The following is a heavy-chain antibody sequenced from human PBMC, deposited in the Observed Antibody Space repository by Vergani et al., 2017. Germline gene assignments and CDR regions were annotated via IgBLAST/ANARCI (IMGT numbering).Heavy chain of an antibody. J-gene: IGHJ6*03. D-gene: IGHD5-18*01. CDR1: GGSISSYY. CDR2: IYYSGST. CDR3: ARSPLHLQLWLPRYYYMDV. V-gene: IGHV4-59*01. Sequence: QVQLQESGPVLVKPSETLSLTCTVSGGSISSYYWSWIRQPPGKGLEWIGYIYYSGSTNYNPSLKSRVTISVDTSKNQFSLKLSSVTAADTAVYYCARSPLHLQLWLPRYYYMDVWGKGTTVTVSS.